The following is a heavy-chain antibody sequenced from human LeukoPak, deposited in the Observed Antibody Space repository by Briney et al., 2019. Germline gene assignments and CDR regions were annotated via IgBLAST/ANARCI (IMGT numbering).Heavy chain of an antibody. CDR1: GFTFSSYE. CDR2: ISSSGNTI. Sequence: GGSLRLSCAASGFTFSSYEMNWVRQAPGKGLEWVSYISSSGNTIYYADSVKGRFTISRDSAKSSLYLQMNSLRAEDTAVYYCARVIVGAPNKAFDIWGQGTMVTVSS. CDR3: ARVIVGAPNKAFDI. J-gene: IGHJ3*02. D-gene: IGHD1-26*01. V-gene: IGHV3-48*03.